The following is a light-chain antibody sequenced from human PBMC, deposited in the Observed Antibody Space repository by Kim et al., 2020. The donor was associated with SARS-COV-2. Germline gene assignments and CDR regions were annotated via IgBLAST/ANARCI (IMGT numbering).Light chain of an antibody. CDR2: EVS. V-gene: IGLV2-23*02. J-gene: IGLJ2*01. CDR1: SSDVGSYNL. CDR3: CSYAGSSTPQVV. Sequence: QSALTQPASVSGSPGQSITISCTGTSSDVGSYNLVSWYQQHPGKAPKLMIYEVSKRPSGVSNRFSGSKSGNTASLTISGLQAEDEADYYCCSYAGSSTPQVVFGGGTQLTVL.